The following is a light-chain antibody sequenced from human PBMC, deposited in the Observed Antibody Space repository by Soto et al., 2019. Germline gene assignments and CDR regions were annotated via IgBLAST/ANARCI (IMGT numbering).Light chain of an antibody. V-gene: IGKV3-11*01. CDR2: DAS. J-gene: IGKJ4*01. CDR1: QSVSSY. Sequence: EIVLTQSPATLPLSPGERATLSCRASQSVSSYLAWYQQKPGQAPRLLIYDASNRATGIPARFSGSGSGTDFTLTISSLEPEDFAVYDCQQRSKWPGTFGGGTKVEIK. CDR3: QQRSKWPGT.